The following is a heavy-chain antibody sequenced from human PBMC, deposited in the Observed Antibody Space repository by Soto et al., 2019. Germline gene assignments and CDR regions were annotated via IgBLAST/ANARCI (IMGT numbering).Heavy chain of an antibody. V-gene: IGHV4-39*01. CDR2: IYYSGST. J-gene: IGHJ4*02. CDR3: ARHSPGYSSGPDY. Sequence: QLQLQESGPGLVKPSETLSLTCTVSGGSISSSSYYWGWIRQPPGKGLEWIGSIYYSGSTYYNPSLKSRVTISVDTSKNQFSLKLSSVTAADTAVYYCARHSPGYSSGPDYWGQGTLVTVSS. CDR1: GGSISSSSYY. D-gene: IGHD6-19*01.